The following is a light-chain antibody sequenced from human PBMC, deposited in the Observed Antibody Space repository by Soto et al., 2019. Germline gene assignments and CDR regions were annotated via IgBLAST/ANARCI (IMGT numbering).Light chain of an antibody. V-gene: IGKV3-20*01. J-gene: IGKJ1*01. CDR2: GAS. Sequence: EIVLTQSPGTLSLSPGERATLSCRAGQRVSRSYLAWYQQKPGQAPRLLIYGASSRATGIPDRFSGSGSGTDFTLTISRLEPEDFAVYYCQQYGSSPTWTFGQGTKVEIK. CDR1: QRVSRSY. CDR3: QQYGSSPTWT.